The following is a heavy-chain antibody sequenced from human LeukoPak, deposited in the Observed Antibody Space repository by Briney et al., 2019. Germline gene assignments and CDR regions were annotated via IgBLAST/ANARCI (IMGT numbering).Heavy chain of an antibody. CDR1: GFTFSSYA. V-gene: IGHV3-30-3*01. CDR2: ISYDGSNK. CDR3: ARDQSGIAARLVDY. D-gene: IGHD6-6*01. J-gene: IGHJ4*02. Sequence: GGSLRLSCAASGFTFSSYAMHWVRRAPGKGLEGVAVISYDGSNKYYADSVKGRFTISRDNSKNTLYLQMNSLRAEDTAVYYCARDQSGIAARLVDYWGQGTLVTVSS.